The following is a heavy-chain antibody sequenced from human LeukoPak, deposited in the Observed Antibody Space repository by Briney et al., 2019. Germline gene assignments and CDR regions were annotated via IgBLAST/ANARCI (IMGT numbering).Heavy chain of an antibody. CDR1: GGSISSYY. V-gene: IGHV4-4*07. J-gene: IGHJ4*02. CDR2: IHSSGST. Sequence: PSETLSLTCTVSGGSISSYYWGWIRQPAGKGLEWIGRIHSSGSTDYNPSLKSRDTMSVDTSKNQFSLKVRSVTAADTAVYYCAREGSATARPFVSNDYWGQGTLVTVSS. CDR3: AREGSATARPFVSNDY. D-gene: IGHD6-6*01.